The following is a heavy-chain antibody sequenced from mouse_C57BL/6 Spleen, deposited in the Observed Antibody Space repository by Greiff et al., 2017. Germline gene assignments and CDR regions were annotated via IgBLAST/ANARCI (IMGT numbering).Heavy chain of an antibody. D-gene: IGHD2-5*01. CDR1: GFTFSSYG. CDR2: ISSGGSYT. CDR3: ARPSYSNSLFAY. J-gene: IGHJ3*01. V-gene: IGHV5-6*01. Sequence: VQLKESGGDLVKPGGSLKLSCAASGFTFSSYGMSWVRQTPDKRLEWVATISSGGSYTYYPDSVKGRFTISRDNAKNTLYLQMSSLKSEDTAMYYCARPSYSNSLFAYWGQGTLVTVSA.